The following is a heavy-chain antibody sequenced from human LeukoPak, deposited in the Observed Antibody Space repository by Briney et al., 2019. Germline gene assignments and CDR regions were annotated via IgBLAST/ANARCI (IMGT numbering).Heavy chain of an antibody. CDR3: ARDMVYSYGRLGAFDI. CDR1: GYTFTGYY. CDR2: INPNSGGT. V-gene: IGHV1-2*02. Sequence: ASVKVSCKASGYTFTGYYMHWVRQAPGQGLEWMGWINPNSGGTNYAQKFQGRVTMTRDTSISTAYMELSRLRSDDTAVYYCARDMVYSYGRLGAFDIWGQGTMVTVSS. J-gene: IGHJ3*02. D-gene: IGHD5-18*01.